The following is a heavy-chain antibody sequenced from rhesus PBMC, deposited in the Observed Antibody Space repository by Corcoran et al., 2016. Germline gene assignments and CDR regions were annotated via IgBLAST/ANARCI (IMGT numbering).Heavy chain of an antibody. J-gene: IGHJ6*01. CDR1: GDSIISGYA. D-gene: IGHD1-26*01. Sequence: QVQLKESGPGLVKPSETLSLTCTVSGDSIISGYAWSWIRQPPGKGLEWIGYIGGYFNPSLKRLATISKTTPKSQFSLNLTSVTSADTAVYYCASGLNYGAPNFGLDSWGQGVVVTVSS. CDR3: ASGLNYGAPNFGLDS. CDR2: IGG. V-gene: IGHV4-127*01.